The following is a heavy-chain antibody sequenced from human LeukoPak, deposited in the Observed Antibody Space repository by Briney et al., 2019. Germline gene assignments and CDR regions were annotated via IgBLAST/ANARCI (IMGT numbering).Heavy chain of an antibody. CDR2: FDPEDGET. Sequence: GASVKDSCKVSGYTLTELSMHWVRQAPGKGLEWMGGFDPEDGETTYAQKFQGRVTMTEDTSTDTAYMELSSLRSEDTAVYYCATNIPLITGTTYYFDYWGQGTLVTVSS. CDR1: GYTLTELS. CDR3: ATNIPLITGTTYYFDY. V-gene: IGHV1-24*01. D-gene: IGHD1-7*01. J-gene: IGHJ4*02.